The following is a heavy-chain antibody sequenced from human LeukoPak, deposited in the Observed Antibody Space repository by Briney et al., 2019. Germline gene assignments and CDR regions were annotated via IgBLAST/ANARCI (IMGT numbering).Heavy chain of an antibody. D-gene: IGHD3-22*01. CDR2: IYHSGST. J-gene: IGHJ4*02. Sequence: SGTLTLTCAVSGGSISSTNWWSWVRQPPGKGLVWIGQIYHSGSTNYNPSLKSRVNISMDKSKNQFSLKLSSMTAADTAVYYCARGDSSGYYYFDYWGQGILVTVSS. CDR3: ARGDSSGYYYFDY. CDR1: GGSISSTNW. V-gene: IGHV4-4*02.